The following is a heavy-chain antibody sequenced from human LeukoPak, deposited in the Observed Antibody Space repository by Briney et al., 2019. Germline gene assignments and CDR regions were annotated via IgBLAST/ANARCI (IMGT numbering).Heavy chain of an antibody. CDR1: GFTLTNYA. V-gene: IGHV3-23*01. D-gene: IGHD1-26*01. CDR2: ISGSGGST. CDR3: ARDHSVLGATDWFDY. Sequence: GGSLRLSCAASGFTLTNYAMSWVRQAPGKGLEWVSAISGSGGSTYYADSVKGRFTISRDNSKNTLYLQMNSLRDEDTAVYYRARDHSVLGATDWFDYWGQGTLVTVSS. J-gene: IGHJ4*02.